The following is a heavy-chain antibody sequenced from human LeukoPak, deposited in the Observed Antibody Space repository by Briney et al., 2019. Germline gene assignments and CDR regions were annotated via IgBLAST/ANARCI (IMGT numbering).Heavy chain of an antibody. J-gene: IGHJ4*02. D-gene: IGHD2-15*01. CDR1: GGTFSSYA. CDR2: IIPIFGTA. V-gene: IGHV1-69*01. Sequence: SSVKVSCKASGGTFSSYAISWVRQAPGQGLVWMGGIIPIFGTANYAQKFQGRVTITADESTSTAYMELSSLRSEDAAVYYCARAGGYCSGGSCYNYWGQGTLVTVSS. CDR3: ARAGGYCSGGSCYNY.